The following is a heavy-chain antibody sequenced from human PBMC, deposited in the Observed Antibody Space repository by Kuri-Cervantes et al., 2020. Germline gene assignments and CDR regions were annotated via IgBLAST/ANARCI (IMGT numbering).Heavy chain of an antibody. CDR3: ARSYYYDSSGQLLAAFDI. D-gene: IGHD3-22*01. J-gene: IGHJ3*02. CDR2: IYHSGST. CDR1: GGSISSGGYS. V-gene: IGHV4-30-2*01. Sequence: SETLSLTCTVSGGSISSGGYSWSWIRQPPGKGLEWIGYIYHSGSTYYNPSLKSRVTISVDRSKNQFSLKLSSVTAADTAVYYCARSYYYDSSGQLLAAFDIWGQGTMVTVSS.